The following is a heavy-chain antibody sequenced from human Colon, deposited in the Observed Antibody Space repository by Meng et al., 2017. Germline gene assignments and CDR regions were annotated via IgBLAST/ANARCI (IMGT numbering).Heavy chain of an antibody. Sequence: QGRRPESGPGLVRPSETLSLTCNVSGGSVSSASYYWSWIRQPPGKGLEWIGLIHYSGSRNYNPSLKSRVTMSVDTSKNQVSLRLTSVTAADTAVYYCARFYGSGTFEVHDYWGQGTLVTVSS. J-gene: IGHJ4*02. CDR2: IHYSGSR. D-gene: IGHD3-10*01. CDR3: ARFYGSGTFEVHDY. V-gene: IGHV4-61*01. CDR1: GGSVSSASYY.